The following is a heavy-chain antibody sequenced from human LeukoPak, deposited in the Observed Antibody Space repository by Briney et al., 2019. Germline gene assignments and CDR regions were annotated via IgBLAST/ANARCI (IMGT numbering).Heavy chain of an antibody. J-gene: IGHJ2*01. CDR2: INHSGST. V-gene: IGHV4-39*07. D-gene: IGHD2-15*01. Sequence: SEALSLTCTVSGGSVSTTSYYWGWIRQPPGKGLEWIGEINHSGSTNYNPSLKSRVTISVDTSKNQFSLKLSPVTAADTAVYYCASQNVVVPDWYFDLWGRGTLVTVSS. CDR3: ASQNVVVPDWYFDL. CDR1: GGSVSTTSYY.